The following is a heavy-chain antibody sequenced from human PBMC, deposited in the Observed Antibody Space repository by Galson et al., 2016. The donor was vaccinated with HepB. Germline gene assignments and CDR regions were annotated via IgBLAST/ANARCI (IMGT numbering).Heavy chain of an antibody. CDR2: IRGSGSRT. V-gene: IGHV3-23*01. CDR3: AKDLNSAWFVPRDS. J-gene: IGHJ4*02. Sequence: SLRLSCAASGISFSTHGMSWVRQAPGKGLEWVAGIRGSGSRTYYADSVRGRFTISRDNSKSTLYLQMNSLRAEDTAVYYCAKDLNSAWFVPRDSWGQGTLVSGSS. CDR1: GISFSTHG. D-gene: IGHD3-10*01.